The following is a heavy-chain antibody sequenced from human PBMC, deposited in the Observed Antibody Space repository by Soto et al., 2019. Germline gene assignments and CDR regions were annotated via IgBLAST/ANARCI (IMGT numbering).Heavy chain of an antibody. Sequence: QVQLQESGPGLVKPSGTLSLTCAVSGGSISSSNWWSWVRQPPGKGLEWIGEIYYSGSTNYNPSLKSRVTISVDKSKNQFSLKLSSVTAADTVVYYCARVPRARYDYGDYGTVWFDPWGQGTLVTVSS. J-gene: IGHJ5*02. CDR2: IYYSGST. CDR1: GGSISSSNW. CDR3: ARVPRARYDYGDYGTVWFDP. V-gene: IGHV4-4*02. D-gene: IGHD4-17*01.